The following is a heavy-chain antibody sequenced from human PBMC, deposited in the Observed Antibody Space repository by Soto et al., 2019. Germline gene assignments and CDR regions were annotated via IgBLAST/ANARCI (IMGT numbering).Heavy chain of an antibody. D-gene: IGHD3-16*01. CDR1: GCTFSSYA. CDR3: AKKRGNWSFDL. J-gene: IGHJ2*01. CDR2: SSGSGGST. Sequence: EVQLLESGGGLVQPGGSLRLSCAASGCTFSSYARSWVRQAPGEGLEWVSASSGSGGSTYYADSVKGRFTISRDNSKNKLYLQMNSLRAAETAVYYCAKKRGNWSFDLWGRGTLVTVSS. V-gene: IGHV3-23*01.